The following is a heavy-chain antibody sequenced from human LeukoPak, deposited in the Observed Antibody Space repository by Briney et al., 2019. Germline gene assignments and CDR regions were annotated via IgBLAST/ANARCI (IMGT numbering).Heavy chain of an antibody. CDR1: GINFGNAW. CDR2: IKSKSYGGAI. D-gene: IGHD2-15*01. V-gene: IGHV3-15*01. Sequence: PGGSLRLSCAASGINFGNAWMTWVRQAPGKGLEWIGRIKSKSYGGAIEYGASVKGRFSISRDDSTNTLNLQMNSLKIEDTGVYYCTTDGSPYSGAASFDYWGLGTLVTVSS. CDR3: TTDGSPYSGAASFDY. J-gene: IGHJ4*02.